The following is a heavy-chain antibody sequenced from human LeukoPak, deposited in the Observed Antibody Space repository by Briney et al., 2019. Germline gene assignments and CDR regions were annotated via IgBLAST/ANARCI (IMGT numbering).Heavy chain of an antibody. Sequence: PSETLSLTCTVSGGSISSYYWSWIRQPPGKGLEWIGYIYYSGSTNYNPSLKSRVTISVDTSKNQFSLKLSSVTAADTAVYYCARDSFIPRIAARPGYAFDIWGQGTMVTVSS. CDR2: IYYSGST. CDR3: ARDSFIPRIAARPGYAFDI. J-gene: IGHJ3*02. V-gene: IGHV4-59*01. D-gene: IGHD6-6*01. CDR1: GGSISSYY.